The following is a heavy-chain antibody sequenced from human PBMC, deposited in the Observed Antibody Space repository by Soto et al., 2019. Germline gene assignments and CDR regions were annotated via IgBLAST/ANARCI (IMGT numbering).Heavy chain of an antibody. D-gene: IGHD1-26*01. J-gene: IGHJ6*02. V-gene: IGHV3-23*01. Sequence: AGSLRLSCAASGFTFDNYAMNWVRQAPGKGLEWVSGITGSVENTYYADSVKGRFTISRDNSKNTLYVQLNSLRVEDTAIYYCARVSLGATTITDFYYYGMDVWGQGTMVTVSS. CDR1: GFTFDNYA. CDR2: ITGSVENT. CDR3: ARVSLGATTITDFYYYGMDV.